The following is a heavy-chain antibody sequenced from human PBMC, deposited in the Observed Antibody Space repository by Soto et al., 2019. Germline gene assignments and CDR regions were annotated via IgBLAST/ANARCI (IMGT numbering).Heavy chain of an antibody. CDR3: ARHLTIFGVVTQIDY. J-gene: IGHJ4*02. Sequence: SETLSLTCTVSGGSISSGDYYWSWIRQPPGKGLEWIGYIYYSGSTYYNPSLKSRVTISVDTSKNQFSLKLSSVTAADTAVYYCARHLTIFGVVTQIDYWGQGTLVTVSS. CDR1: GGSISSGDYY. D-gene: IGHD3-3*01. V-gene: IGHV4-30-4*01. CDR2: IYYSGST.